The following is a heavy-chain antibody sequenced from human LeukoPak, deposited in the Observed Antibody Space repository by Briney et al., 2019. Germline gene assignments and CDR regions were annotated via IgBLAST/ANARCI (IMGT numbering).Heavy chain of an antibody. D-gene: IGHD3-22*01. CDR2: ISIISSYI. V-gene: IGHV3-21*01. Sequence: GGSLRLSCASSGFTFNSYSMNCVRQAPAKGLEWVSSISIISSYIYYADSVKGRFTISRDNAKNSLYLQMNSLRAEDTAVYYCANYYYDSSDYWGQGTLVTVSS. J-gene: IGHJ4*02. CDR1: GFTFNSYS. CDR3: ANYYYDSSDY.